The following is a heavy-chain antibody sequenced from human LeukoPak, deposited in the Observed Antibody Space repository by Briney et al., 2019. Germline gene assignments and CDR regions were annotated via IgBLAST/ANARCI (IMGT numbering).Heavy chain of an antibody. CDR1: GFTVSSNY. CDR3: AKSARGVPAAYFDY. CDR2: IFSGGST. Sequence: GGSLRLSCAASGFTVSSNYMSWVRQAPGKGLEWVSVIFSGGSTYYADSVKGRFTISRDNSKNTLYLQMNSLRAEDTAVYYCAKSARGVPAAYFDYWGQGTLVTVSS. D-gene: IGHD2-2*01. J-gene: IGHJ4*02. V-gene: IGHV3-53*01.